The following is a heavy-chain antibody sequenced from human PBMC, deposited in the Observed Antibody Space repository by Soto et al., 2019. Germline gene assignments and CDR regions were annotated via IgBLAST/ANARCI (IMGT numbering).Heavy chain of an antibody. Sequence: GGSLRLSCAASGFTVSSNYMSWVRQAPGKGLEWVSVIYSGGSTYYADSVKGRFTISRDDSKNTLFLQMNSLRAEDTAVYYCATAKLLLPCPFFYWGQVILVTFS. CDR1: GFTVSSNY. CDR2: IYSGGST. CDR3: ATAKLLLPCPFFY. V-gene: IGHV3-66*01. J-gene: IGHJ4*02. D-gene: IGHD2-15*01.